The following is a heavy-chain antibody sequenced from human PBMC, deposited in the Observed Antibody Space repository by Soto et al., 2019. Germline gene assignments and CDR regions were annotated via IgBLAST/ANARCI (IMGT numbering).Heavy chain of an antibody. CDR2: ISYDGSNK. CDR3: ASSLGVFGVVSLHDYYYYGMDV. V-gene: IGHV3-30-3*01. J-gene: IGHJ6*02. Sequence: PGGSLRLSCAASGFTFSSYAMHWVRQAPGKGLEWVAVISYDGSNKYYADSVKGRFTISRDNSKNTLYLQMNSLRAEDTAVYYCASSLGVFGVVSLHDYYYYGMDVWGQGTTVTVSS. D-gene: IGHD3-3*01. CDR1: GFTFSSYA.